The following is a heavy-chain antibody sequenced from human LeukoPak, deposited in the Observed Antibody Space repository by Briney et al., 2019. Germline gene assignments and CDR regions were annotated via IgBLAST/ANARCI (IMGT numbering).Heavy chain of an antibody. CDR1: GGSISSYH. Sequence: SETLSLTCTVSGGSISSYHWSWIRQPPGKGLEWIGYIYYSGSTNYNPSLKSRVTISVDTSKNQFSLKLSSVTAADTAVYYCARFARWFDPWGQGTLVSVSS. CDR3: ARFARWFDP. V-gene: IGHV4-59*01. J-gene: IGHJ5*02. CDR2: IYYSGST.